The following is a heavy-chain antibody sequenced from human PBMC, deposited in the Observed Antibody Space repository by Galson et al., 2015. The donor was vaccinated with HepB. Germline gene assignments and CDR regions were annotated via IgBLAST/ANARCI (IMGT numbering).Heavy chain of an antibody. Sequence: SLRLSCAASGFTFSSYGMHWVRQAPGKGLEWVAVISYDGSNKYYADSVKGRFTISRDNSKNTLYLQMNSLKTEDTAVYYCYAPVGMVVAASYYYGMDVWGQGTTVTVSS. V-gene: IGHV3-30*03. D-gene: IGHD2-15*01. CDR1: GFTFSSYG. J-gene: IGHJ6*02. CDR3: YAPVGMVVAASYYYGMDV. CDR2: ISYDGSNK.